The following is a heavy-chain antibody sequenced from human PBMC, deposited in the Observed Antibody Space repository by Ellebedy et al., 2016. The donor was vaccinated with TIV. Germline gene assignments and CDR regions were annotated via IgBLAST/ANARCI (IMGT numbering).Heavy chain of an antibody. J-gene: IGHJ3*01. CDR3: ARGGGERLRNSFDV. D-gene: IGHD1-26*01. V-gene: IGHV3-48*02. CDR2: IGSRTYIV. CDR1: GFTFSTYS. Sequence: GESLKISCAASGFTFSTYSMNWVRQAPGKGLEWVSYIGSRTYIVYYADSVKGRFTISRDNAKNSLYLQMNSLRDEDTAVYYSARGGGERLRNSFDVWGHGTMVTVSS.